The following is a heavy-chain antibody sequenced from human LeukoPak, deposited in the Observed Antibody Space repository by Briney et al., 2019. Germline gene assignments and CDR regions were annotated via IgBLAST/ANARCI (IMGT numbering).Heavy chain of an antibody. J-gene: IGHJ6*02. D-gene: IGHD2-15*01. CDR2: IYYSGST. Sequence: SQTLSLTCTVSGGSISSGDYYWSWIRQPPGKGLEWIGYIYYSGSTYYNPSLKSRVTISVDTSKNQFSLKLSSVTAADTAVYYCARSFSSGGSCCPYGMDVWGQGTTVTVSS. CDR3: ARSFSSGGSCCPYGMDV. V-gene: IGHV4-30-4*01. CDR1: GGSISSGDYY.